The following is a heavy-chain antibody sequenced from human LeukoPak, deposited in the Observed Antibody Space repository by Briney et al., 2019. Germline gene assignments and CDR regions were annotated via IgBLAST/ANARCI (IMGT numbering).Heavy chain of an antibody. D-gene: IGHD6-6*01. CDR3: ARKYIDTNWFDP. J-gene: IGHJ5*02. CDR1: GYTFTSYG. V-gene: IGHV1-18*01. Sequence: ASVKVSCKASGYTFTSYGNSWVRQAPGQELEWMGWISAYNGNTNYAQKLQGRVTMTTDTSTSTAYMELRSLRSDDTAVYYCARKYIDTNWFDPWGQGTLVTVSS. CDR2: ISAYNGNT.